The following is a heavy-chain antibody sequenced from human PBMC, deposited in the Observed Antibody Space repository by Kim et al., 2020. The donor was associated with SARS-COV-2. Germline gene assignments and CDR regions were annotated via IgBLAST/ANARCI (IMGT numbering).Heavy chain of an antibody. Sequence: GGSLRLSCAASGFTFSDYCMSWVRQAPGKGLEWISYITNSGSATYYADSMKGRFTISRDNAKNSLYLQMTSLSAEDTAVYYCARDTASGFADYWGQGTLVTVSS. V-gene: IGHV3-11*01. CDR3: ARDTASGFADY. CDR1: GFTFSDYC. J-gene: IGHJ4*02. CDR2: ITNSGSAT. D-gene: IGHD3-22*01.